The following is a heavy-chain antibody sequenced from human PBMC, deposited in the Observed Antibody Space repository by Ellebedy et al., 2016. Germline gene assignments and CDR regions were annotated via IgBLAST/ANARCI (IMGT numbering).Heavy chain of an antibody. D-gene: IGHD2-15*01. V-gene: IGHV3-30*18. CDR2: ISYDGSKK. CDR3: AKGARGYCGGGRCYPDY. Sequence: GESLKISCAASGFPFSSYGMNWVRQAPGKGLEWVAVISYDGSKKYYADSVKGRFTISRDNSKNTLYLQMNSLRPEDTAVYYCAKGARGYCGGGRCYPDYWGQGTLVTVSS. J-gene: IGHJ4*02. CDR1: GFPFSSYG.